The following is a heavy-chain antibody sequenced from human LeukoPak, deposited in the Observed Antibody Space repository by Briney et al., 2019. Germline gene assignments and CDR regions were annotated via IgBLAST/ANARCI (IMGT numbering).Heavy chain of an antibody. CDR1: GFTFNIYI. Sequence: GGSLRLSCEASGFTFNIYIMNWPRQAPGKGLEWVSSIDSSGGYMFYAGSEKGRFIISRDNAKDSLYLRMNSLRVEDTAVYYCLRGDRRDYWGQGTLVTVSS. J-gene: IGHJ4*02. CDR2: IDSSGGYM. D-gene: IGHD3-16*02. V-gene: IGHV3-21*06. CDR3: LRGDRRDY.